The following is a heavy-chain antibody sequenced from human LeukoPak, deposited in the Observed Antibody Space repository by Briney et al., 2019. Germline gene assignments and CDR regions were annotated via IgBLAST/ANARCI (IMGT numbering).Heavy chain of an antibody. V-gene: IGHV5-51*01. CDR1: GYSFTSYW. J-gene: IGHJ4*02. CDR2: IYPGDSDT. Sequence: GESLKISCKGSGYSFTSYWIGWVRQVPGKGLEWMGIIYPGDSDTRYSPSFQGQVTISADKSISTAYLQWSSLKASDTAMYYCARRGIDSSGYLAAPDRYYFDYWGQGTLVTVSS. D-gene: IGHD3-22*01. CDR3: ARRGIDSSGYLAAPDRYYFDY.